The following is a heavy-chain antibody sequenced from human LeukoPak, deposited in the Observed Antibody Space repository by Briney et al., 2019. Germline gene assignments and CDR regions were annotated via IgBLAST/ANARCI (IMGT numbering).Heavy chain of an antibody. CDR1: GYTFTGYY. Sequence: ASVKVYCKASGYTFTGYYMHWVRQSPGQGLEWMGWINPNSGGTNYAQKFQGWVTMTRDTSISTAYMERSRLRSDDTAVYYCARGEDTAMVWNYYGMDVWGKGTTVTVSS. J-gene: IGHJ6*04. CDR3: ARGEDTAMVWNYYGMDV. CDR2: INPNSGGT. V-gene: IGHV1-2*04. D-gene: IGHD5-18*01.